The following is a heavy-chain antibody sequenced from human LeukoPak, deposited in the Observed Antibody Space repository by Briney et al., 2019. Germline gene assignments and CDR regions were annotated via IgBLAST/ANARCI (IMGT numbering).Heavy chain of an antibody. J-gene: IGHJ4*02. CDR1: GFTFSSYW. CDR3: AKGELLLSASDY. D-gene: IGHD3-16*01. CDR2: INSDGSST. V-gene: IGHV3-74*01. Sequence: PGGSLRLSCAASGFTFSSYWMHWVRQAPGKGLVWVSRINSDGSSTTYADPVKGRVTISRDNAKNTLFLQMSSLRAEDTAVYYCAKGELLLSASDYWGQGTLVTVSS.